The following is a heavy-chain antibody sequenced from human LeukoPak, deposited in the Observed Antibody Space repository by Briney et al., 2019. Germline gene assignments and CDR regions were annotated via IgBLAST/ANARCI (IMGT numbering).Heavy chain of an antibody. V-gene: IGHV1-69*13. CDR3: ATGKDRSGYYYSLDY. Sequence: ASVKVSCKASGGTFSTFPISWVRQAPGQGLEWIGGIIPTFGPNYAQKFQGRATISADLATATAYMELSGLTSEDTSVYYCATGKDRSGYYYSLDYWGQGTLVAVSS. CDR2: IIPTFGP. CDR1: GGTFSTFP. D-gene: IGHD3-22*01. J-gene: IGHJ4*02.